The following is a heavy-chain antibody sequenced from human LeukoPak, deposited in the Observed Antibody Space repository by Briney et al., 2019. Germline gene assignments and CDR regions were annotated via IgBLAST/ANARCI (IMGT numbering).Heavy chain of an antibody. V-gene: IGHV3-23*01. CDR1: GFTFSSYA. CDR2: ISGSGGST. Sequence: PGGSLRLSCAASGFTFSSYAMSWVRQAPGKGLEWVSAISGSGGSTHYADSVKGRFTISRDNSKNTLYLQMNSLRAEDTAVYYCAKESLVVVAVPDAFDIWGQGTMVTVSS. CDR3: AKESLVVVAVPDAFDI. D-gene: IGHD2-15*01. J-gene: IGHJ3*02.